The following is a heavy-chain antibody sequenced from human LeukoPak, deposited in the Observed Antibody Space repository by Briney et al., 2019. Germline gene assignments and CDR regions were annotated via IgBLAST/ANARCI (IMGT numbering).Heavy chain of an antibody. Sequence: PGGSLRLSCAASGFTFDDYAMHWVRQAPGKGLEWVSGISWNSGSIGYADSVKGRFTISRDNAKNSPYLQMNSLRAEDTALYYCAKAQTGYSSGPDDYWGQGTLVTVSS. CDR1: GFTFDDYA. CDR2: ISWNSGSI. V-gene: IGHV3-9*01. J-gene: IGHJ4*02. CDR3: AKAQTGYSSGPDDY. D-gene: IGHD6-19*01.